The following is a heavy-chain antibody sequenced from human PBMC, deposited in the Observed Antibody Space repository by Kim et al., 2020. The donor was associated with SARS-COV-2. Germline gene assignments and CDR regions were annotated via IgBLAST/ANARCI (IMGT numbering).Heavy chain of an antibody. Sequence: SVKVSCKASGFTFTSSAVQWVRQARGQRLEWIGWIVVGSGNTNYAQKFQERVTITRDMSTSTAYMELSSLRSEDTAVYYCAAALVGATTPFDYWGQGTLVTVSS. V-gene: IGHV1-58*01. J-gene: IGHJ4*02. CDR1: GFTFTSSA. D-gene: IGHD1-26*01. CDR2: IVVGSGNT. CDR3: AAALVGATTPFDY.